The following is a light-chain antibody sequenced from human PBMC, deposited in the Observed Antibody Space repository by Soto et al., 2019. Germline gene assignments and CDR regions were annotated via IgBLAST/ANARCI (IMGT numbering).Light chain of an antibody. CDR3: AAWADSLSVRYV. V-gene: IGLV1-47*01. CDR2: RNN. Sequence: QSVLTQPPSASGTPGQRVTISCSGSSSNIGSNYVYWYQQLPGTAPKLLIYRNNQRPSGVPDRFSGSKSGTSASLAISGLRSEDEADYYCAAWADSLSVRYVFGTGTKVTVL. CDR1: SSNIGSNY. J-gene: IGLJ1*01.